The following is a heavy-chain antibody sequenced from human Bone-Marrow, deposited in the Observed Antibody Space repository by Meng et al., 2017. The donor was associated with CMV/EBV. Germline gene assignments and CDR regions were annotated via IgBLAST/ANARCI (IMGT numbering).Heavy chain of an antibody. D-gene: IGHD2-2*02. J-gene: IGHJ4*02. CDR2: IYYSGST. Sequence: SETLSLTCTVSGGSISSYYWSWIRQPPGKGLEWIGYIYYSGSTNYNPSLKSRVTISVDTSKNQFSLKLSSVTAADTAVYYCARGYCSSTSCYTMRYWGQGPLVTGSS. V-gene: IGHV4-59*12. CDR3: ARGYCSSTSCYTMRY. CDR1: GGSISSYY.